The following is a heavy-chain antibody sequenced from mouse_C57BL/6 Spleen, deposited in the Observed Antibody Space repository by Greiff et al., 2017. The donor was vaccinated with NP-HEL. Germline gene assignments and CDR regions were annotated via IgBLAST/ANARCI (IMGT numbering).Heavy chain of an antibody. CDR2: INPGSGGT. Sequence: QVHVKQSGAELVRPGTSVKVSCKASGYAFTNYLIEWVKQRPGQGLEWIGVINPGSGGTNYNEKFKGKATLTADKSSSTAYMQLSSLTSEDSAVYFCARGGGPRPWFAYWGQGTLVTVSA. V-gene: IGHV1-54*01. CDR1: GYAFTNYL. CDR3: ARGGGPRPWFAY. J-gene: IGHJ3*01. D-gene: IGHD2-12*01.